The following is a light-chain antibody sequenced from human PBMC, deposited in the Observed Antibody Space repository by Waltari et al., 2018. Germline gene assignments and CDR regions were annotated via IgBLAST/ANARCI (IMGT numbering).Light chain of an antibody. V-gene: IGLV1-51*01. CDR3: GTWETSLDAFV. CDR1: SSNIGSNY. J-gene: IGLJ1*01. CDR2: DNV. Sequence: QSVLTQPPSVSAAPGQKVTISCSGRSSNIGSNYVSWYQHLPGTAPKLLIYDNVDRPARIADRFSGSKSGTSATLGITLLQTGDEAAYYCGTWETSLDAFVFVTGTKVTVL.